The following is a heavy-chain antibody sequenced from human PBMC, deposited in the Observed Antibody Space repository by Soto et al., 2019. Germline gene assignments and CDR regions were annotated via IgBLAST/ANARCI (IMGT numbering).Heavy chain of an antibody. Sequence: GASVKVSCKASGYTFTSYYMHWVRQAPGQGLEWMGIINPSGGSTSYAQKFQGRVTMTRDTSTSTVYMELSSLRSEDTAVYYCARDLGPTTISGVVTDRPRYGMDVWGQGTTVTVSS. D-gene: IGHD3-3*01. CDR1: GYTFTSYY. J-gene: IGHJ6*02. CDR2: INPSGGST. CDR3: ARDLGPTTISGVVTDRPRYGMDV. V-gene: IGHV1-46*01.